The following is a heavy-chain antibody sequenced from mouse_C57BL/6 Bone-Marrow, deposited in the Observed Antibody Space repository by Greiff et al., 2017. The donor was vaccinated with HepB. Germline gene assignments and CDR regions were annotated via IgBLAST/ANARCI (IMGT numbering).Heavy chain of an antibody. CDR3: ARLGAWFAY. V-gene: IGHV1-64*01. J-gene: IGHJ3*01. CDR1: GYTFTSYW. D-gene: IGHD4-1*01. CDR2: IHPNSGST. Sequence: QVQLQQPGAELVKPGASVKLSCKASGYTFTSYWMHWVKQRPGQGLEWIGMIHPNSGSTNYNETFKSKATLTVDKTSSTAYMQLSSLTSEDSAVYYCARLGAWFAYWGQGTLVTVSA.